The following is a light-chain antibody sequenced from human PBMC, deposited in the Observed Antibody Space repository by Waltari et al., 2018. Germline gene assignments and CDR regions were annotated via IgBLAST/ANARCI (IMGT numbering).Light chain of an antibody. CDR2: EDR. CDR3: GTWDSSLSGAV. V-gene: IGLV1-51*02. Sequence: QSVLTQPPSVSAAPGQRVTISCSGGSSNIGNNYVSWYRQFPGTAPKLLIYEDRRGPPGFPGRFSGSKSGTSATRDITGLQAGDEADYYCGTWDSSLSGAVFGGGTHLTVL. CDR1: SSNIGNNY. J-gene: IGLJ7*01.